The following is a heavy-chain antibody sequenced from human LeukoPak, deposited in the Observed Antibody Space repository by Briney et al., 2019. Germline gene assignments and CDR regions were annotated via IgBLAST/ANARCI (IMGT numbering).Heavy chain of an antibody. CDR3: ASGSGYSYGLPFDY. CDR1: GYSFTSYW. CDR2: IYPGDSDT. V-gene: IGHV5-51*01. D-gene: IGHD5-18*01. J-gene: IGHJ4*02. Sequence: PGGSLRLSCKGSGYSFTSYWIGWVRQMPGKGLEWMGIIYPGDSDTRYSPSFRGQVTISADKSISTAYLQWSGLRASDTAMYYCASGSGYSYGLPFDYWGQGTPVTVSS.